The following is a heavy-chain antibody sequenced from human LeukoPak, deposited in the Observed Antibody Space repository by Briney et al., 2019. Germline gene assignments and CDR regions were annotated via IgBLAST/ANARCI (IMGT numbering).Heavy chain of an antibody. J-gene: IGHJ4*02. CDR2: INPNIGTT. V-gene: IGHV1-69*05. Sequence: SVKVSCKASGYTFSSYAISWVRQAPGQGLEWMGGINPNIGTTNYAQKFQGRVTITTDKSTSTAYMELSSLRSEDTAVYYCARDGLLAAAGKVLCGQGTQVTVSS. CDR1: GYTFSSYA. D-gene: IGHD6-13*01. CDR3: ARDGLLAAAGKVL.